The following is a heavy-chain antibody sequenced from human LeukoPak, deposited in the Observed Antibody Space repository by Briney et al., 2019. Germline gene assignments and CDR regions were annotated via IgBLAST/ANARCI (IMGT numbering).Heavy chain of an antibody. CDR2: IYHSGST. V-gene: IGHV4-4*02. D-gene: IGHD2-2*01. Sequence: SGTLSLTCAVSGGSISSGNWWSWVRQPPGKGLEWIGEIYHSGSTNYNPSLKSRVTISVDKTKNQFSLKLSSVTVADTAVYYCARNTRTTVVPAAYNWFDPWGQGTLVTVSS. J-gene: IGHJ5*02. CDR3: ARNTRTTVVPAAYNWFDP. CDR1: GGSISSGNW.